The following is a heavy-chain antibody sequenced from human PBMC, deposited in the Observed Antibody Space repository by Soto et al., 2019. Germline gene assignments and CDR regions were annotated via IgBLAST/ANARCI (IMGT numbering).Heavy chain of an antibody. J-gene: IGHJ4*02. CDR3: AKDLRVSGYFDY. D-gene: IGHD6-13*01. CDR2: ISGSGDST. CDR1: GFTFSTYA. V-gene: IGHV3-23*01. Sequence: GGSLRLSCAASGFTFSTYAMSWVRQAPGKGLEWVSTISGSGDSTYYADSLKGRFTISRDNSKNTLYLQMNSLGDDDTAVYYCAKDLRVSGYFDYWGQGTLVTVSS.